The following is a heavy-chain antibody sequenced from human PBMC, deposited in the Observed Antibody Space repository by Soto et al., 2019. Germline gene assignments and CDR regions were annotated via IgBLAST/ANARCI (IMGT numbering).Heavy chain of an antibody. Sequence: GGSLRLSCAASGFTFSSYAMHWVRQAPGKGLEWVAVISYDGSNKYYADSVKGRFTISRDNSKNTLYLQMNSLRAEDTAVYYYARTRDIAAAGTAFDIWGQGTMVTVSS. CDR2: ISYDGSNK. CDR1: GFTFSSYA. D-gene: IGHD6-13*01. CDR3: ARTRDIAAAGTAFDI. V-gene: IGHV3-30-3*01. J-gene: IGHJ3*02.